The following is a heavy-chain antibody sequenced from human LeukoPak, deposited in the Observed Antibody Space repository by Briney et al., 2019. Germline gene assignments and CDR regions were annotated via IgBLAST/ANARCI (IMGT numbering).Heavy chain of an antibody. CDR1: GFTVSSNY. V-gene: IGHV3-53*01. CDR2: IYSGGST. Sequence: PGGSLRLSCAASGFTVSSNYMSWVRQAPGKGLEWVSVIYSGGSTYYADSVKGRFTISRDNSKNTLYLQMNSLRAEDTAVYYCARAGLYCSGGSCYHFDYWGQGTLVTVSS. J-gene: IGHJ4*02. D-gene: IGHD2-15*01. CDR3: ARAGLYCSGGSCYHFDY.